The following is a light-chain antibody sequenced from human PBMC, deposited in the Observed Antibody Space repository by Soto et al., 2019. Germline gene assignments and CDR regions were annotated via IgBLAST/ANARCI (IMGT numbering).Light chain of an antibody. V-gene: IGLV2-23*02. J-gene: IGLJ1*01. CDR1: TSVVGSYDL. CDR2: EVS. Sequence: QSVLTQPASVSGSPGQSITISCTGTTSVVGSYDLVSWYQQHPGKAPKLMIYEVSKWPSGVSNRFSGSKSANTASLTISGLQAEDEADYYCCSYAGRSTYVFGTGTKVTVL. CDR3: CSYAGRSTYV.